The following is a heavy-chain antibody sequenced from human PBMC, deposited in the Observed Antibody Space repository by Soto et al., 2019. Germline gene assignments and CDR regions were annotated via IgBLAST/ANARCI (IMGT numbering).Heavy chain of an antibody. CDR1: GYTFTSYG. V-gene: IGHV1-18*01. CDR3: ARYSDDIVATRGLEDY. D-gene: IGHD5-12*01. CDR2: ISAYNGNT. Sequence: ASVKVSCKASGYTFTSYGISWVRQAPGQGLEWMGWISAYNGNTNYAQKLQGRVTMTTDTSTSTAYMELRSLRSDDTAVYYCARYSDDIVATRGLEDYWGQGTLVTVSS. J-gene: IGHJ4*02.